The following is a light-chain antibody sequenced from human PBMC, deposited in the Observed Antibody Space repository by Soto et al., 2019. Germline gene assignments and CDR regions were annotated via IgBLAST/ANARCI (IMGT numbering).Light chain of an antibody. CDR3: AAWDDSLSGPV. Sequence: QSVLTQPPSASGTPGQRVTISCSGSSSNIGSNYVYWYQQLPGTAPKLLIYRNNQRPSGVPDRFSGSKSGTSASLAISGLRSEDDADYCCAAWDDSLSGPVFGGGTQLTVL. V-gene: IGLV1-47*01. CDR1: SSNIGSNY. CDR2: RNN. J-gene: IGLJ2*01.